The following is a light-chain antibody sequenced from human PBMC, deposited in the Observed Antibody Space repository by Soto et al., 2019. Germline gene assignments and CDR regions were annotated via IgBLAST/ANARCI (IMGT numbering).Light chain of an antibody. CDR1: SSDVGAYNY. J-gene: IGLJ3*02. V-gene: IGLV2-8*01. CDR2: EVT. CDR3: SSFASSNTWV. Sequence: QSALTQPPSASGSPGQSVTISCTGTSSDVGAYNYVSWYQQHAGKAPKLVIYEVTKRPSGVPDRFSGSKSANTASLTVSGLQAEDEADHYCSSFASSNTWVFGGGTKLTVL.